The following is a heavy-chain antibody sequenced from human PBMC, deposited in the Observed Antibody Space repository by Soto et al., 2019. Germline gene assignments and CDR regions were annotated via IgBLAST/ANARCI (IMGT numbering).Heavy chain of an antibody. D-gene: IGHD1-26*01. V-gene: IGHV3-9*01. CDR2: ISWNSGSI. CDR1: GFTFDDYA. CDR3: AKDMCGSYQRCSSFDY. Sequence: GGSLRLSCAASGFTFDDYAMHWVRQAPGKGLEWVSGISWNSGSIGYADSVKGRFTISRDNAKNSLYLQMNSLRAEDTALYYCAKDMCGSYQRCSSFDYWGQGTLVTVSS. J-gene: IGHJ4*02.